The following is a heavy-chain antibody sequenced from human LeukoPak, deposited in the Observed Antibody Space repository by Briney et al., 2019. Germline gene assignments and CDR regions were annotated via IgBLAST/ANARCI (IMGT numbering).Heavy chain of an antibody. Sequence: GGSLRLSCAASGFTFTAYAMSWVRQAPGKGLEWVSTISDRGDSTYYADSVKGRFTISRDNSKDTVFLQLNSLRVEDTSLYYCTKGTIELGVWGQGTTVTVSS. CDR1: GFTFTAYA. D-gene: IGHD4/OR15-4a*01. CDR2: ISDRGDST. CDR3: TKGTIELGV. V-gene: IGHV3-23*01. J-gene: IGHJ6*02.